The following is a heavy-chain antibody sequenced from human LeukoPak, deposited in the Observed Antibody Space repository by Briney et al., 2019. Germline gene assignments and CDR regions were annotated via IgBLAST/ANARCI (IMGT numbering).Heavy chain of an antibody. D-gene: IGHD3-3*01. J-gene: IGHJ5*02. V-gene: IGHV4-59*12. Sequence: PSETLSLTCIVSGGSISNYYWSWIRQPPGKGLEWIGHMYYSGSSNYNPSLKSRVTISVDTSKNQFSLKLSSVTAADTAVYYCARDGSGVDFWSGYPRRLNWFDPWGQGTLVTVSS. CDR3: ARDGSGVDFWSGYPRRLNWFDP. CDR1: GGSISNYY. CDR2: MYYSGSS.